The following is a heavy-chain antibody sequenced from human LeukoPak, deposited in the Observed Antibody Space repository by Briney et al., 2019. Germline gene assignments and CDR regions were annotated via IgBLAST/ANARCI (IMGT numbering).Heavy chain of an antibody. J-gene: IGHJ4*02. CDR2: ITGSGGNT. V-gene: IGHV3-23*01. CDR3: AKWGDCDVLTGYYVSDY. D-gene: IGHD3-9*01. CDR1: GFTFSNYA. Sequence: QPGASLRLSCAASGFTFSNYAMSWVRQAPGKGLEWVSAITGSGGNTYYADSVKGRFTISRDNSKNTVFLQMNSLRAEDTAVYYCAKWGDCDVLTGYYVSDYWGQGTLVTVSS.